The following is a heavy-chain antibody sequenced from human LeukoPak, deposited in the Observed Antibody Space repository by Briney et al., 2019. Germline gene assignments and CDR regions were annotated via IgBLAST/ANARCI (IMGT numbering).Heavy chain of an antibody. V-gene: IGHV4-4*07. J-gene: IGHJ5*02. Sequence: SETLSLTCTVSGGSISSYYWSWIRQPAGKGLEWIGRIYTSGSTNYNPSLKSRVTMSVDTTKNQFSLKLSSVTAADTAVYHCARDTIFGVVIDGWFDPWGQGTLVTVSS. CDR3: ARDTIFGVVIDGWFDP. D-gene: IGHD3-3*01. CDR2: IYTSGST. CDR1: GGSISSYY.